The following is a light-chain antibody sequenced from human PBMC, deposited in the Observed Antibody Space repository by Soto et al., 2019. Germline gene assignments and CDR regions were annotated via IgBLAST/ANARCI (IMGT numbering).Light chain of an antibody. CDR3: SSHAGSDSPFV. J-gene: IGLJ1*01. CDR2: EVI. Sequence: QSALTQPPSASGSPGQSVTISCTGTSSDVGGYDYVSWYQQHPGKAPKLIISEVIRRPSGVPDRFSGSKSGNTASLTISGLQAEDEADYHCSSHAGSDSPFVFGTGTKLTV. V-gene: IGLV2-8*01. CDR1: SSDVGGYDY.